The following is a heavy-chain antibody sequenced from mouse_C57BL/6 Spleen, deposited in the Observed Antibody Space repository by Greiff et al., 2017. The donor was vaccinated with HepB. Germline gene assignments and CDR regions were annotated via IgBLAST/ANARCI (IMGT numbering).Heavy chain of an antibody. V-gene: IGHV1-80*01. D-gene: IGHD1-1*01. Sequence: QVQLQQSGAELVKPGASVKISCKASGYAFSSYWMNWVKQRPGKGLEWIGQIYPGDGDTNYNGKFKGKATLTADKSSSTAYMQLSSLTSEDSAVYFCASHGSSYVYYFDYWGQGTTLTVSS. J-gene: IGHJ2*01. CDR3: ASHGSSYVYYFDY. CDR2: IYPGDGDT. CDR1: GYAFSSYW.